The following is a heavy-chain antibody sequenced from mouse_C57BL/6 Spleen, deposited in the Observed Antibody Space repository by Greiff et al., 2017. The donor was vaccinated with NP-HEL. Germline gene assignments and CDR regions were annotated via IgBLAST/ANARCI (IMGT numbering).Heavy chain of an antibody. CDR2: INPSTGGT. CDR3: ARGIYYDYDGGDY. Sequence: EVQLQQSGPELVKPGASVKISCKASGYSFTGYYMNWVKQSPEKSLEWIGEINPSTGGTTYNQKFKAKATLTVDKSSSTAYMQLKSLTSEDSAVYYCARGIYYDYDGGDYWGQGTTLTVSS. CDR1: GYSFTGYY. V-gene: IGHV1-42*01. D-gene: IGHD2-4*01. J-gene: IGHJ2*01.